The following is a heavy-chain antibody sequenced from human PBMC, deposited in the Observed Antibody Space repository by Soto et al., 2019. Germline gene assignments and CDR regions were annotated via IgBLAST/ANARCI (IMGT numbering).Heavy chain of an antibody. CDR3: ARDAGITMVRRRNHYYGMDV. CDR2: ISSSGSTI. CDR1: GFTFSDYY. D-gene: IGHD3-10*01. Sequence: GGSLRLSCAASGFTFSDYYMSWIRQAPGKGLEWVSYISSSGSTIYYADSVKGRFTISRDNAKNSLYLQMNSLRAEDTAVYYCARDAGITMVRRRNHYYGMDVWGQGTTVTVSS. J-gene: IGHJ6*02. V-gene: IGHV3-11*01.